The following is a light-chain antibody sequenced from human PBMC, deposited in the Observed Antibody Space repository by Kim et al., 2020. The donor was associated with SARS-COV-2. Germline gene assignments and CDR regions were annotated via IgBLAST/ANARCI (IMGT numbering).Light chain of an antibody. CDR1: SSDVGGYNY. V-gene: IGLV2-23*02. Sequence: QSALTQRASVSGSPGQSITISCTGTSSDVGGYNYVSWYQQHPGKAPKLMIYEVSKRPSGVSNRFSGSKSGNTASLTISGLQAEDEADYYCCSYAASSSSYVFGTGTKVTVL. J-gene: IGLJ1*01. CDR3: CSYAASSSSYV. CDR2: EVS.